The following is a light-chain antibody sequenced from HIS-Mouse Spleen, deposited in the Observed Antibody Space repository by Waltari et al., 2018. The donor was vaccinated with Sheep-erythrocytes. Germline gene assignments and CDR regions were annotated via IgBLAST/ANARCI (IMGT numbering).Light chain of an antibody. CDR1: KLGDKY. Sequence: SYELTQPPSVSVSPGQTASITCSGDKLGDKYACWYQQKPGQSPVLVIYQDSKRPSGVPWRVSGSNAGNTATLTLSGTQAMDEADYYCQAWDSSTAWVFGGGTKLTVL. V-gene: IGLV3-1*01. CDR3: QAWDSSTAWV. J-gene: IGLJ3*02. CDR2: QDS.